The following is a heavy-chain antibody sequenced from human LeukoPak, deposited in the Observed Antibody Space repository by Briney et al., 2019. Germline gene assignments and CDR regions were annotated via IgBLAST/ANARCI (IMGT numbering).Heavy chain of an antibody. J-gene: IGHJ5*02. Sequence: GGSLRLSCAASGFTFSSYSMNWVRQAPGKGLEWVSSISSSSNYIYYADSVKGRFTISRDNAKNSLYLQMNSLRAEDTAVYYCARGRDYYGSGSYYNGLDWFDPWGQGTLVTVSS. CDR3: ARGRDYYGSGSYYNGLDWFDP. D-gene: IGHD3-10*01. CDR2: ISSSSNYI. CDR1: GFTFSSYS. V-gene: IGHV3-21*01.